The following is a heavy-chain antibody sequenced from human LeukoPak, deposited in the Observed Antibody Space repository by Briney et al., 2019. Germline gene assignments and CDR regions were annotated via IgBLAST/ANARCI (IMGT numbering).Heavy chain of an antibody. CDR1: GGSISSGSYC. D-gene: IGHD3-22*01. J-gene: IGHJ3*02. V-gene: IGHV4-61*09. CDR2: IYSSGST. Sequence: SETLSLTCTVSGGSISSGSYCWSWIRQPAGTGLEWLGHIYSSGSTNYNPSLKSRVTISVDTSKNQFSLKLNSVTAADTAVYYCAKGSMDYYDTSGRGAFDIWGQGTMVTVSS. CDR3: AKGSMDYYDTSGRGAFDI.